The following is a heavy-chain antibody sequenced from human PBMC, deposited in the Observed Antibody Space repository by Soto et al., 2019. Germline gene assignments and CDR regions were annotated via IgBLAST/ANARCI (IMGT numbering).Heavy chain of an antibody. CDR1: GFTFSSYW. J-gene: IGHJ4*02. CDR2: INSDGSST. D-gene: IGHD2-2*02. Sequence: EVQLVESGGGLVQPGGSLRLSGAASGFTFSSYWMHWVRQAPGKGLVWVSRINSDGSSTSYADSVKGRFTISRDNAKNTLYLQMNSLRAEDTAVYYCARGGVGRYCSSTSCYTWVFDYWGQGTLVTVSS. CDR3: ARGGVGRYCSSTSCYTWVFDY. V-gene: IGHV3-74*01.